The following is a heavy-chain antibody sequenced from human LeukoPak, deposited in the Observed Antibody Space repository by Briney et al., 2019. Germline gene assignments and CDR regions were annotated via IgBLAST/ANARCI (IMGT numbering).Heavy chain of an antibody. D-gene: IGHD4-17*01. CDR2: IYHSGST. CDR3: ARMVAVNTGGFDY. CDR1: GGSISSGGYS. J-gene: IGHJ4*02. V-gene: IGHV4-30-2*01. Sequence: SQTLSLTCAVSGGSISSGGYSWSWIRQPPGKGLEWIGYIYHSGSTYYNPSLKSRVTISVDRSKNQFSLKLSSVTAADTAVYYCARMVAVNTGGFDYWGQGTLVTVSS.